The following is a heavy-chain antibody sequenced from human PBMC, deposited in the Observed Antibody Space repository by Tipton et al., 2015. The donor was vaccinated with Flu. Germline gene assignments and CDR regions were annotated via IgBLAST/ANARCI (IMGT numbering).Heavy chain of an antibody. CDR3: ARRDYSNYVSEPKNWFDP. CDR1: GDSIRSSNYY. V-gene: IGHV4-39*07. Sequence: PRLVKPSETLSLTCGVSGDSIRSSNYYWGWIRQPPGKGLEWIGNTFHSGNTYLNPSLKSRVTISIDTSKNQFSLKLSSVTATDTAVYYCARRDYSNYVSEPKNWFDPWGQGALVTVSS. D-gene: IGHD4-11*01. CDR2: TFHSGNT. J-gene: IGHJ5*02.